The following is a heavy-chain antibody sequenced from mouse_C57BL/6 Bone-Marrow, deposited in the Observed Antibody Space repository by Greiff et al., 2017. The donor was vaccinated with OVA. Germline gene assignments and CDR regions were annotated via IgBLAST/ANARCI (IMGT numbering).Heavy chain of an antibody. V-gene: IGHV1-5*01. CDR1: GYTFTSYW. CDR2: IYPGNSDT. Sequence: VHVKQSGTVLARPGASVKMSCKTSGYTFTSYWMHWVKQRPGQGLEWIGAIYPGNSDTSYNQKFKGKAKLTAVTSASTAYMELSSLTNEDSAVYYCTRYYGSSPWFAYWGQGTLVTVSA. D-gene: IGHD1-1*01. J-gene: IGHJ3*01. CDR3: TRYYGSSPWFAY.